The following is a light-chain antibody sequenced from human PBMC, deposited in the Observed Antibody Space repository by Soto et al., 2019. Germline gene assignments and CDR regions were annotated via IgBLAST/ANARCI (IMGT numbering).Light chain of an antibody. CDR3: SSYTSSSTPDVV. Sequence: QSALTQPASVSGSHGQSITISCTGTSSDVGGYNYVSWYQQHPGKAPKLIIYEVNNRPSGVSNRFSGSKSGSTASLTIAGLQAEDEADYYCSSYTSSSTPDVVLGGVTKLTVL. J-gene: IGLJ2*01. CDR2: EVN. CDR1: SSDVGGYNY. V-gene: IGLV2-14*01.